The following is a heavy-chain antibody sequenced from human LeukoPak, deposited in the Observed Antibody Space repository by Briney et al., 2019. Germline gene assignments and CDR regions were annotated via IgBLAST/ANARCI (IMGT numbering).Heavy chain of an antibody. D-gene: IGHD3-10*01. CDR3: AREYGSRSYDGDY. V-gene: IGHV3-21*01. J-gene: IGHJ4*02. Sequence: GVSLRRSCAASGFTFSSYSMNWVRQAPGKGLEWVSSISSSSSYIYYADSVKDRFTISRDNAKNSLYLQMNSLRTEDTAVYYCAREYGSRSYDGDYWGQGTLVTVSS. CDR1: GFTFSSYS. CDR2: ISSSSSYI.